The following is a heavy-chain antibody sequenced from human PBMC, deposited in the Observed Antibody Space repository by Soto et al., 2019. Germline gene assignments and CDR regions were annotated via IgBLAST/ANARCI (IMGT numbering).Heavy chain of an antibody. Sequence: SLKVSCKASGGTFSSYTISWVRQAPGQGLEWMGRIIPILGIANYAQKFQGRVTITADKSTSTAYMELSSLRSEDTAVYYCARAPDTMVRGVITPNFDCWGQGTLVTVSS. D-gene: IGHD3-10*01. CDR1: GGTFSSYT. J-gene: IGHJ4*02. V-gene: IGHV1-69*02. CDR3: ARAPDTMVRGVITPNFDC. CDR2: IIPILGIA.